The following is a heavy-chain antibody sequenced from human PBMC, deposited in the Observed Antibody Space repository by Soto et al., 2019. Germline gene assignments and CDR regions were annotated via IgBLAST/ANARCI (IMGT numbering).Heavy chain of an antibody. Sequence: TLSLTYTVSGGSISSGGYYWSWIRQHPGKGLEWIGYIYYSGSTYYNPSLKSRVTISVDTSKNQFSLKLSSVTAADTAVYYCASCTVAYYYYYMDVWGKGTTVTVSS. CDR2: IYYSGST. J-gene: IGHJ6*03. CDR3: ASCTVAYYYYYMDV. V-gene: IGHV4-31*03. CDR1: GGSISSGGYY. D-gene: IGHD4-17*01.